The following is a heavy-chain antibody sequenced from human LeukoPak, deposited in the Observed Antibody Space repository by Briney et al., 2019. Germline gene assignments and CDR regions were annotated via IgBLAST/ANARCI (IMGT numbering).Heavy chain of an antibody. D-gene: IGHD2-21*02. V-gene: IGHV3-11*01. CDR3: ARDRKSACYPLVDY. CDR1: GFTFSDYY. J-gene: IGHJ4*02. CDR2: ISSSGSTK. Sequence: PGGSLRLSCAVSGFTFSDYYMSWMRQAPGKGLEWISYISSSGSTKYYADSVKGRFTISRDNAKNSLYLQMNSLRAEDTAVYYCARDRKSACYPLVDYWGQGTLVTVS.